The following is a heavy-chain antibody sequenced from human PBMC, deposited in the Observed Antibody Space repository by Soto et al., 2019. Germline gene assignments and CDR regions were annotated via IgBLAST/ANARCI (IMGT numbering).Heavy chain of an antibody. V-gene: IGHV1-18*01. Sequence: ASVKVSCKASGYRLTSYGISWVRQAPGQGLEWMGWISGHDGNTKYTQKVQGRVTVTTDTSTSTAYMDLRSLRSDDTALYYCAREYCSSASCYGPDFWGQGTLVTVSS. D-gene: IGHD2-2*01. CDR2: ISGHDGNT. CDR3: AREYCSSASCYGPDF. J-gene: IGHJ4*02. CDR1: GYRLTSYG.